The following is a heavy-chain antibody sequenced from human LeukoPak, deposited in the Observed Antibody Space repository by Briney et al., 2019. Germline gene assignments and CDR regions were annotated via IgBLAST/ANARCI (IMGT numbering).Heavy chain of an antibody. D-gene: IGHD2-2*01. CDR2: IYYSGST. CDR3: ARDQDCSSTSCYSTSGMDV. Sequence: SQTLSLTCTVSGGSISSGDYYWSWIRQPPAKGLDWIGYIYYSGSTYYNPSLKSRVTISVDTSKNQFSLKLSSVTAADTAVYYCARDQDCSSTSCYSTSGMDVWGKGTTVTVSS. CDR1: GGSISSGDYY. V-gene: IGHV4-30-4*01. J-gene: IGHJ6*04.